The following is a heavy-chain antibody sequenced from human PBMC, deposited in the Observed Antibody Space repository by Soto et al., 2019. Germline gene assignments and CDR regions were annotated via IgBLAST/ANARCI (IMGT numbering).Heavy chain of an antibody. CDR3: VSRGISAFDH. J-gene: IGHJ4*02. D-gene: IGHD1-1*01. CDR1: GFTFSTYA. CDR2: ISSDGSNE. V-gene: IGHV3-30-3*01. Sequence: QVQVVESGGGVVQPGGSLRLSCAASGFTFSTYAMHWVRQAPGKGPDWVAFISSDGSNEYYADSVKGRFTISRDNSKKTLYLQMNSLRPEDTAVYCCVSRGISAFDHWGQGTLVTASS.